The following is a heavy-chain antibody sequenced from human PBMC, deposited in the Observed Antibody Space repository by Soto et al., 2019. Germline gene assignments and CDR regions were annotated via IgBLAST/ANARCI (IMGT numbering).Heavy chain of an antibody. CDR1: GFTFSGYA. D-gene: IGHD6-6*01. CDR3: AKDSTLGPTLVRFDS. Sequence: EVQLLESGGGLVQPGGSLRLSCGASGFTFSGYAMTWVRQAPGKGLEWVSAISGNGGSTYYADSVKGRFTISRDNSQSSLNLQLNRLRVEDTAVSYCAKDSTLGPTLVRFDSWGQGTLGTFSS. V-gene: IGHV3-23*01. CDR2: ISGNGGST. J-gene: IGHJ4*02.